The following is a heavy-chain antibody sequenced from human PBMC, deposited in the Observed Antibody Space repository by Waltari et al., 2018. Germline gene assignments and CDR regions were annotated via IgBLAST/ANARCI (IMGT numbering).Heavy chain of an antibody. Sequence: QVQLQQSGPGLVKPSQTLSLTCAISGDSVSSYSSAWNWIRQSPSRGFEWLGRTYFRSKWSDYYAVSVRGRLTINPDTSKNQFSLQLNSVTPEDTAVYYCARGVVANTYYFDYWGQGTLVTVSS. V-gene: IGHV6-1*01. D-gene: IGHD2-15*01. CDR3: ARGVVANTYYFDY. J-gene: IGHJ4*02. CDR2: TYFRSKWSD. CDR1: GDSVSSYSSA.